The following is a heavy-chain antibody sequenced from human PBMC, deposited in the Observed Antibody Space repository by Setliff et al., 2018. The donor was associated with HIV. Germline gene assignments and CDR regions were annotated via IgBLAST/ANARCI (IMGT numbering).Heavy chain of an antibody. D-gene: IGHD3-9*01. Sequence: ASVKVSCKVSGYTLTELSMHWVRQAPGKGLEWMGGFDPEDGETIYAQKFQGRVTMTEDTSTDTAYMELSSLRSEDTAVYYCATDVLLTGYSPGFQHWGQGTLVTVSS. V-gene: IGHV1-24*01. CDR1: GYTLTELS. J-gene: IGHJ1*01. CDR2: FDPEDGET. CDR3: ATDVLLTGYSPGFQH.